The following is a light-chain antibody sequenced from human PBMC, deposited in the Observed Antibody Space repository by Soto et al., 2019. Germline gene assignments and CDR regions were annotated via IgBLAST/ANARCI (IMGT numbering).Light chain of an antibody. V-gene: IGKV1-5*03. CDR1: QSISRW. Sequence: DIPMTQSPSTLSASVGDRVTITCRASQSISRWLAWYQQKPGKAPKLLIYKASSLESGVSSRFSGSRSGTEFSLTISSLQPDDFASYCHQQYHLYWRFTFGPGTKVHIK. CDR3: QQYHLYWRFT. J-gene: IGKJ3*01. CDR2: KAS.